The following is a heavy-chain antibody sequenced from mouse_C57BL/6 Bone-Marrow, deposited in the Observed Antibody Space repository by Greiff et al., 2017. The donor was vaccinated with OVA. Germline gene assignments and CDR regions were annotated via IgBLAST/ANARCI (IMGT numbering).Heavy chain of an antibody. CDR1: GYTFTSYW. CDR3: TRSGTTVVARYFDY. J-gene: IGHJ2*01. V-gene: IGHV1-5*01. Sequence: DVKLQESGTVLARPGASVKMSCKTSGYTFTSYWMHWVKQRPGQGLEWIGAIYPGNSDTSYNQKFKGKAKLTAVTSASTAYMELSSLTNEDSAVYYCTRSGTTVVARYFDYWGQGTTLTVSS. D-gene: IGHD1-1*01. CDR2: IYPGNSDT.